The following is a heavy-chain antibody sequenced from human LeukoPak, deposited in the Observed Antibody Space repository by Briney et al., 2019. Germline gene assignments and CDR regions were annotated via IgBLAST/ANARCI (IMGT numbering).Heavy chain of an antibody. Sequence: ASVKVSCKASGGTFSSYAISWVRQAPGQGLEWMGGIIPIFGTANYAQKFQGRVTITADESTSTAYMELSSLRSEDTAVYYCARDGGSTIYYYYGMDVWGQGTTVTVSS. CDR3: ARDGGSTIYYYYGMDV. CDR1: GGTFSSYA. J-gene: IGHJ6*02. D-gene: IGHD2-2*01. V-gene: IGHV1-69*13. CDR2: IIPIFGTA.